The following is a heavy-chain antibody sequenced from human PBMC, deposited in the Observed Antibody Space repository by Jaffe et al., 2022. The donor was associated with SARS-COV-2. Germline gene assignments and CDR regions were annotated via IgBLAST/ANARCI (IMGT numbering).Heavy chain of an antibody. CDR3: ASSGGGSADF. CDR2: ISYNGRT. Sequence: QVQLQESGPGLVKPSETLSLTCTVSGDSMSAYYWSWIRQPPGKGLEWIGYISYNGRTNYNPSLESRVTISIDTSKNQFSLKLNSVTAADTAVYFCASSGGGSADFWGQGTLVTVSS. CDR1: GDSMSAYY. V-gene: IGHV4-59*01. J-gene: IGHJ4*02. D-gene: IGHD3-10*01.